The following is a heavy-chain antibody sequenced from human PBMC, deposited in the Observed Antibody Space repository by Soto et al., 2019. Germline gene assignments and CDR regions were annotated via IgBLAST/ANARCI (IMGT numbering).Heavy chain of an antibody. J-gene: IGHJ4*02. CDR3: TTDQPYQYDGSCYDH. CDR1: GFIFSNAW. Sequence: EVQLVESGGGLVKPAESLRLSCVGSGFIFSNAWINWVRQAPGKGLEWVGRIKSKVDGGTTDYAAPVKGRFTISRDDSKNMVYLQMNFLKTEDTAVYHCTTDQPYQYDGSCYDHWGQGRLVTVSS. V-gene: IGHV3-15*07. CDR2: IKSKVDGGTT. D-gene: IGHD3-22*01.